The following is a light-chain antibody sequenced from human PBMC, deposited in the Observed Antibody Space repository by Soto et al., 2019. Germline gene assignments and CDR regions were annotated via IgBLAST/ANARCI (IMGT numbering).Light chain of an antibody. Sequence: DIVMTQTPLSLPVTPGEPASISCRSSQSLLDSDDGNTYLDWYLQKPGQSPQLLIYTLPYRASGVPDRFSGSGSGTDFTLKISRVEAEDVGVYYCMQRIEFPYTFGQGTKLEIK. CDR1: QSLLDSDDGNTY. V-gene: IGKV2-40*01. CDR2: TLP. J-gene: IGKJ2*01. CDR3: MQRIEFPYT.